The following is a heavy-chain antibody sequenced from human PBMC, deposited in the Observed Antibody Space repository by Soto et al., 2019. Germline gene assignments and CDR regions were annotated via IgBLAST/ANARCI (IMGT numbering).Heavy chain of an antibody. J-gene: IGHJ4*02. CDR2: LYYSGST. V-gene: IGHV4-39*01. Sequence: SETLSLTCTVSGGSISSSGHYWVWIRQPPGKGLEWVGSLYYSGSTYYNPSLESRVTMSVDTSQNWFSLKLSSVTAADTALYYCAILLCSGATCYSRFWGPGTLVTVSS. CDR3: AILLCSGATCYSRF. D-gene: IGHD2-15*01. CDR1: GGSISSSGHY.